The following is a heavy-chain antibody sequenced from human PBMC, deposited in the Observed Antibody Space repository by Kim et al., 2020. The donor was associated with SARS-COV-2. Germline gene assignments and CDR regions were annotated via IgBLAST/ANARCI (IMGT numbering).Heavy chain of an antibody. CDR1: GYTFTSYY. J-gene: IGHJ4*02. V-gene: IGHV1-46*01. D-gene: IGHD3-22*01. CDR2: INPSGGST. Sequence: ASVKVSCKASGYTFTSYYMHWVRQAPGQGLEWMGIINPSGGSTSYAQKFQGRVTMTRDTSTSTVYMELSSLRSEDTAVYYCARDYVDISYYDSSGYYLDYWGQGTLVTVSS. CDR3: ARDYVDISYYDSSGYYLDY.